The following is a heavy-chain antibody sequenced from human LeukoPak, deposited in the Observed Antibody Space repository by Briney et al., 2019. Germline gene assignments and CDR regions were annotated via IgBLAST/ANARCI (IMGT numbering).Heavy chain of an antibody. CDR3: ARFTYSSGPYGGG. CDR1: GGSISSYY. J-gene: IGHJ4*02. Sequence: SETLSLTCTVSGGSISSYYWSWIRQPPGKGLEWIGYIYYSGSTNYNPSLKSRVTISVDTSKNQFSLKLSSVTAADTAVYYCARFTYSSGPYGGGWGQGTLVTVSS. CDR2: IYYSGST. V-gene: IGHV4-59*01. D-gene: IGHD6-19*01.